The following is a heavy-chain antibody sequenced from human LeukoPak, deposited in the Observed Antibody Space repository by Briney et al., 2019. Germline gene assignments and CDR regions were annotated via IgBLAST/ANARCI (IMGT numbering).Heavy chain of an antibody. J-gene: IGHJ3*02. D-gene: IGHD2-2*02. Sequence: GASVKVSRKASGYTFSRYGISWVRQAPGQGLEWMGWISVYNGNTKSAQMVQGRVTMTTDTSTSTAYMELRSLRSDDTAVYYCARATYCSSTSCYIRNDAFDIWGQGTMVTVSS. CDR2: ISVYNGNT. V-gene: IGHV1-18*01. CDR1: GYTFSRYG. CDR3: ARATYCSSTSCYIRNDAFDI.